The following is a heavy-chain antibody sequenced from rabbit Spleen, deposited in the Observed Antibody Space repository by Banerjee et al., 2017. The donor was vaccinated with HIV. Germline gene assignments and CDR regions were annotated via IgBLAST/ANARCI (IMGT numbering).Heavy chain of an antibody. Sequence: QSLEESGGDLVKPGASLTPTCKASGIDFSSYYYMCWVRQAPGKGLEWIGCIYGGSGSAYYASWAKGRFTISKTSSTTVTLQMTSLTAADTATYFCARDLDAVIGWNFGWWGPGTLVTVS. CDR3: ARDLDAVIGWNFGW. V-gene: IGHV1S40*01. J-gene: IGHJ4*01. CDR2: IYGGSGSA. CDR1: GIDFSSYYY. D-gene: IGHD1-1*01.